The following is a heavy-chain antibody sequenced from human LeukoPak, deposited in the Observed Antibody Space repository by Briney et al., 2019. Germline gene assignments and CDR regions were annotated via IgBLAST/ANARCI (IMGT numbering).Heavy chain of an antibody. V-gene: IGHV4-59*01. CDR2: IYYSGST. D-gene: IGHD3-3*01. CDR1: GGSISSYY. J-gene: IGHJ5*02. Sequence: PSETXSLTCTVSGGSISSYYWSWIRQPPGKGLEGIGYIYYSGSTNYNPSLKSGVTISVDTSKNQFSLKLSSVTAADTAVYYCAREELEWLYWFDPWGQGTLVTVSS. CDR3: AREELEWLYWFDP.